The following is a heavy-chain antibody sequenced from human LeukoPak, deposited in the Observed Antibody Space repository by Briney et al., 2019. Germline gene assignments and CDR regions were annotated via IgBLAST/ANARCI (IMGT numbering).Heavy chain of an antibody. D-gene: IGHD6-6*01. V-gene: IGHV4-34*01. J-gene: IGHJ4*02. CDR2: INHSGST. CDR1: GGSFSGYY. Sequence: LXLTCAVYGGSFSGYYWSWIRQPPGKGLEWIGEINHSGSTNYNPSLKSRVTISVDTSKKQFSLKLSSVTAADTAVYYCARGPLGSSSDYWGQGTLVTVSS. CDR3: ARGPLGSSSDY.